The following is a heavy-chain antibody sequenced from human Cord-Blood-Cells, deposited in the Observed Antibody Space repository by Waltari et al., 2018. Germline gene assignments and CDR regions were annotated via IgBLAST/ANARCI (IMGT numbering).Heavy chain of an antibody. CDR1: GYTFTGYY. CDR3: ARISSSWYAFDI. V-gene: IGHV1-2*02. Sequence: QVQLVQSGAEVKKPGASVKVSCKASGYTFTGYYMHWVRQAPGQGLEGRGWINPNVGGTNYAQKLQGRVTMTRDTSISTAYVERGRLRSDDTAVYYCARISSSWYAFDIWGQGTMVTVSS. J-gene: IGHJ3*02. D-gene: IGHD6-13*01. CDR2: INPNVGGT.